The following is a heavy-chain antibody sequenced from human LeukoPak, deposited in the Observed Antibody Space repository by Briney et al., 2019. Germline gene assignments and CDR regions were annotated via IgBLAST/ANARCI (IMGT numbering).Heavy chain of an antibody. D-gene: IGHD2-2*01. CDR2: IKQDGSEE. CDR1: GFTFNSYW. Sequence: PGGSLRLSCAASGFTFNSYWMSWVRQAPGKGLEWVANIKQDGSEEYYVDSVKGRFTISRDNAKNSLYLQMNSLRAEDTAVYYCARDVRDIVVVPAASVPFDYWGQGTLVTVSS. V-gene: IGHV3-7*03. J-gene: IGHJ4*02. CDR3: ARDVRDIVVVPAASVPFDY.